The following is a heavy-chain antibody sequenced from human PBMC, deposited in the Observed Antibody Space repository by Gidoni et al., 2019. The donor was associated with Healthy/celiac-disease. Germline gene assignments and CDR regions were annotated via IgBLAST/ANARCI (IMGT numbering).Heavy chain of an antibody. D-gene: IGHD2-2*01. CDR1: GGSFRGYY. CDR3: AGGAPPPPIVVVPAANDPPSGDGNWFDP. V-gene: IGHV4-34*01. CDR2: INHSGST. J-gene: IGHJ5*02. Sequence: QVQLQQWGAGLLKPSETLSLTCAVYGGSFRGYYWRWILQPPGTGLEWIGEINHSGSTNYNPSLKSRVTISVDTSKNQFSLKLSSVTAADTAVYYCAGGAPPPPIVVVPAANDPPSGDGNWFDPWGQGTLVTVSS.